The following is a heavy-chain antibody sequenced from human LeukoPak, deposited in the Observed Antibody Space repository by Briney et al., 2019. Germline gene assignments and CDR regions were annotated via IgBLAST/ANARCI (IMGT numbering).Heavy chain of an antibody. Sequence: GGSLRLSCAASGFTFSSYGMHWVRQAPGKGLEWVSGIHSGDSTYYADSVKGRITISRDNSKNMLYLQMNSLRAEDTAVYHCARASGGYYDSSGSFDYWGQGTLVTVSS. D-gene: IGHD3-22*01. CDR3: ARASGGYYDSSGSFDY. J-gene: IGHJ4*02. CDR1: GFTFSSYG. V-gene: IGHV3-53*01. CDR2: IHSGDST.